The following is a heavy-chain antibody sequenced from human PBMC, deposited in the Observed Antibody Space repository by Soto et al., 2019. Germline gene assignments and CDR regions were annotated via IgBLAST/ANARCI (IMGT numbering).Heavy chain of an antibody. CDR2: IYYSGSA. Sequence: QVQLQESGPGLVKPSQTLSLPCTVSGGSINSGDFYWSWIRQPPGKGLEWIGYIYYSGSAYYNPSLKSRTTISVDTSKNQFSLSLSSVTAADTAVYYCVRDSQLLWFGELPAGMDVWGQGTTVTVSS. J-gene: IGHJ6*02. CDR3: VRDSQLLWFGELPAGMDV. V-gene: IGHV4-30-4*01. CDR1: GGSINSGDFY. D-gene: IGHD3-10*01.